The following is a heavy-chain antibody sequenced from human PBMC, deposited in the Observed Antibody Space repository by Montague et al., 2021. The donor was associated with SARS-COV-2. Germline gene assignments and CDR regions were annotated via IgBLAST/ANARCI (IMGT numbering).Heavy chain of an antibody. CDR2: IYSGGST. CDR1: GFTVSSNY. Sequence: SLRLSCAASGFTVSSNYMSWVRQAPGKGLEWVSVIYSGGSTYYADSVKGRFTISRDNSKNTLYLQMNSLRAEDTAVYCCARARAYCGGDCYWGGAFDIWGQGTMATVSS. D-gene: IGHD2-21*02. CDR3: ARARAYCGGDCYWGGAFDI. J-gene: IGHJ3*02. V-gene: IGHV3-66*01.